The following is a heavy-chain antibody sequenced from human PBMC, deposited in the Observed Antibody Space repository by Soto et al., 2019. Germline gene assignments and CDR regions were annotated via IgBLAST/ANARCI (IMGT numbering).Heavy chain of an antibody. CDR3: ASGDRIALSGVISWLDP. CDR2: IIPDSVAT. V-gene: IGHV1-2*02. J-gene: IGHJ5*02. D-gene: IGHD3-3*01. Sequence: ASVKVSCKASGYTFTGYYIHWVRQAPGQGLEWMGWIIPDSVATNYTQKFQGRVTMTSETSTNTAFLELSRLRSDDTAVYFCASGDRIALSGVISWLDPWGQGTLVTVSS. CDR1: GYTFTGYY.